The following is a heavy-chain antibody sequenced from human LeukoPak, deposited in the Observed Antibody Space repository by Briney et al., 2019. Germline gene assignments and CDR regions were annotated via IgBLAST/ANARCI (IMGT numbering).Heavy chain of an antibody. CDR2: VHLNGAT. V-gene: IGHV4-4*02. J-gene: IGHJ4*02. CDR1: GGSITTTNW. CDR3: TRESGAFSPFGF. D-gene: IGHD1-26*01. Sequence: SETLSLTCAVSGGSITTTNWWSWVRQPPGKGLEWIGEVHLNGATNYNPSLESRFSMSIDKSNNHLSLEVTSVTAADTAMYYCTRESGAFSPFGFWGQGTLVTVSS.